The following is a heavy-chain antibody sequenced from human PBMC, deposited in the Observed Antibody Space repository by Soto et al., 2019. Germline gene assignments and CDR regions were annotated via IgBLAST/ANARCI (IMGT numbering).Heavy chain of an antibody. D-gene: IGHD3-22*01. Sequence: GDSLKISCKGSGYSFAGYWITWVRQMPGKCLEWMGRIDPSDSQTYYSPSFRGHVTISAAKSITTVFLKWSNLRASDTAMYYCARQIYDSDSGPNFKYYFDSWGQGTRLTVS. J-gene: IGHJ4*02. CDR1: GYSFAGYW. CDR2: IDPSDSQT. V-gene: IGHV5-10-1*01. CDR3: ARQIYDSDSGPNFKYYFDS.